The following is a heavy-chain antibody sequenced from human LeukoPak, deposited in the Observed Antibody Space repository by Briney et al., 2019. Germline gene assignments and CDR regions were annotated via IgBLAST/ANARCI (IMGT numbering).Heavy chain of an antibody. CDR2: INPSGGST. J-gene: IGHJ4*02. CDR1: GYIFTTYY. Sequence: ASVNVSCKASGYIFTTYYMHWVRQAPGQGLEWMGIINPSGGSTTYAQKFQGRVTMTRDTSTSTVYMELSSLRSEDTAVYYCTKVAVTGPFDYWGQGTLVTVSS. CDR3: TKVAVTGPFDY. D-gene: IGHD6-19*01. V-gene: IGHV1-46*01.